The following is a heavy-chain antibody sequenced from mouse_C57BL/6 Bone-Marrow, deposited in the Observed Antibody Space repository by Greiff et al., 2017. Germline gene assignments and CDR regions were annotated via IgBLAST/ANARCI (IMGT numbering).Heavy chain of an antibody. Sequence: VQLVESGAELARPGASVKLSCKASGYTFTSYGISWVKQRTGQGLEWIGEIYPRSGNTYYNEKFKGKATLTADKSSSTAYMELRSLTSEDSAVYFCARRSNHWYFDVWGTGTTVTVSS. D-gene: IGHD2-5*01. V-gene: IGHV1-81*01. J-gene: IGHJ1*03. CDR1: GYTFTSYG. CDR3: ARRSNHWYFDV. CDR2: IYPRSGNT.